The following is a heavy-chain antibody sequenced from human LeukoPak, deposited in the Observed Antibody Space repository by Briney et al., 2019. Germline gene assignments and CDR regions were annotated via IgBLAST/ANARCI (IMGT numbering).Heavy chain of an antibody. CDR2: IGSIIGTI. D-gene: IGHD5-12*01. J-gene: IGHJ4*02. Sequence: GGSLRLSCAASGFTFSDYYMSWIRQAPGKGLEWVSYIGSIIGTIYYADSVKGRFTISRDNAKNSVYLQMNSLRAEDTAVYYCARLYSGYDSGTDYWGQGTLVTVSS. CDR1: GFTFSDYY. CDR3: ARLYSGYDSGTDY. V-gene: IGHV3-11*04.